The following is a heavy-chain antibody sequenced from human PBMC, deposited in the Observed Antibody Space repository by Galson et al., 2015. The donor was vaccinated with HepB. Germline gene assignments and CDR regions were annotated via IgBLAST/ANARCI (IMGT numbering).Heavy chain of an antibody. CDR1: GFTFTSYA. J-gene: IGHJ3*01. D-gene: IGHD3-16*02. CDR3: ARDRGIIGNNAFDV. V-gene: IGHV3-30-3*01. Sequence: SLRLSCAASGFTFTSYAFHWVRQAPGKGLEWVALTSYDESIKYHPDSVRGRFTISRDNSKKTLYLQMHSLRAEDTAVYYCARDRGIIGNNAFDVWGQGTMVTISS. CDR2: TSYDESIK.